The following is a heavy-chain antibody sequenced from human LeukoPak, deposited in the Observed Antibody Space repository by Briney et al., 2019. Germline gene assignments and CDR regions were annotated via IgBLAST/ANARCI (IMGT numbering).Heavy chain of an antibody. CDR3: ARDAISRGIIDY. D-gene: IGHD3-10*01. J-gene: IGHJ4*02. Sequence: ASVKVSCKASGYTFSDYYIHWVRQAPGQGLEWMGWINADSGGTNYAQKFQGRVTMTRDTSINTAYMELSRLRSNDTAVYWCARDAISRGIIDYWGQGTLITVSS. CDR1: GYTFSDYY. V-gene: IGHV1-2*02. CDR2: INADSGGT.